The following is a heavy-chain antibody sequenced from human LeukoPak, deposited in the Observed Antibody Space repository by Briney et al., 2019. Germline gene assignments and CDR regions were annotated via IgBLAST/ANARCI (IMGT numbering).Heavy chain of an antibody. CDR3: TRDTRGTIGTTTLDY. CDR1: GFIFSSYW. Sequence: GGSLRLSCVASGFIFSSYWMHWVRQAPGKGLVWVSRINNDGSTTTYADSVKGRFTISRDNAKNTLYLQMNSLRAEDTAVYYCTRDTRGTIGTTTLDYWGQGTLVTVSS. CDR2: INNDGSTT. J-gene: IGHJ4*02. D-gene: IGHD1-1*01. V-gene: IGHV3-74*01.